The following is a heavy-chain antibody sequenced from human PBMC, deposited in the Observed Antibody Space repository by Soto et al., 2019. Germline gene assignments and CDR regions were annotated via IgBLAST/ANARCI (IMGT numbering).Heavy chain of an antibody. CDR1: GGTPSNSA. CDR3: AGGRIVVVGSRAYYGMDV. J-gene: IGHJ6*02. CDR2: IIPVFGLV. V-gene: IGHV1-69*01. Sequence: QVHLLLQSGAEVKKPGSSVEVSCKASGGTPSNSAISWVRQAPGQGLEWMGGIIPVFGLVKYAQNFQGRVSITADESTNTAYMELSSLRPEDTAVYYCAGGRIVVVGSRAYYGMDVCGQGTTVTVSS. D-gene: IGHD3-22*01.